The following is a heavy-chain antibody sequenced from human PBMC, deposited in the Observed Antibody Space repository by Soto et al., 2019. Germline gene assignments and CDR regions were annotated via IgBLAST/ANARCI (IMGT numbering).Heavy chain of an antibody. CDR1: GSSFTSYS. J-gene: IGHJ5*02. D-gene: IGHD5-18*01. V-gene: IGHV5-10-1*01. CDR2: IDPSDSYV. Sequence: PGEPLKTSCXAFGSSFTSYSISWVRQIRGKALVRMGRIDPSDSYVNYSPSFQGHVTMSADKSISTAYLQWSSLKASDTAMYYCGRVRVDKAGGGLDPWGQGALVTVSS. CDR3: GRVRVDKAGGGLDP.